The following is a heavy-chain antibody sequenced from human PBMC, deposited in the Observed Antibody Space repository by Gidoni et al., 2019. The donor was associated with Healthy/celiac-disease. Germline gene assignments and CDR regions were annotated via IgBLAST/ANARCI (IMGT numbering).Heavy chain of an antibody. V-gene: IGHV4-34*01. CDR2: INHSGST. D-gene: IGHD6-13*01. CDR1: GGSFSGYY. Sequence: QVQLQQWGAGLLKPSETLSLTCAVYGGSFSGYYWSWIRQPPGKGLEWIGEINHSGSTNYNPSLKSRVTISVDTSKNQFSLKLSSVTAADTAVYYCARGSGSSWTITWVGYFQHWGQGTLVTVSS. J-gene: IGHJ1*01. CDR3: ARGSGSSWTITWVGYFQH.